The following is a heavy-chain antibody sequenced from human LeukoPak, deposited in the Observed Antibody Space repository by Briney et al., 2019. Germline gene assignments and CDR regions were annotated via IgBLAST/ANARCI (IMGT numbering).Heavy chain of an antibody. J-gene: IGHJ4*02. Sequence: PSETLSLTCAVYGGSFSGYYWSWIRQPPGKGLEWIGEINHSGSTNYNPSLKSRVTISVDTSKNQFSLKLSSVTAADTAVYYCARSAAGTRGPLDYWGQGTLVTVSS. V-gene: IGHV4-34*01. D-gene: IGHD6-13*01. CDR3: ARSAAGTRGPLDY. CDR2: INHSGST. CDR1: GGSFSGYY.